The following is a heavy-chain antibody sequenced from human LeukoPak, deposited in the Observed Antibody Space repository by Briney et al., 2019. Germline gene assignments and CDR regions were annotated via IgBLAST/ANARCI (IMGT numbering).Heavy chain of an antibody. CDR3: AKTGFQWGEYFYYMDV. CDR1: GFTVSSNY. Sequence: GGSLRLSCAASGFTVSSNYMSWVRQAPGKGLEWVSLIYSVDNTYYADSVKGRFTISRDNSRDTLYFQMNSLIYEDTAVYYCAKTGFQWGEYFYYMDVWGKGTTVTVSS. V-gene: IGHV3-66*02. J-gene: IGHJ6*03. CDR2: IYSVDNT. D-gene: IGHD1-14*01.